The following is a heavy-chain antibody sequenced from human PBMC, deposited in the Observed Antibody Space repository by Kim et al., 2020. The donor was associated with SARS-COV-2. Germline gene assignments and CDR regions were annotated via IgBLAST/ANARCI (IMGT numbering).Heavy chain of an antibody. J-gene: IGHJ4*02. D-gene: IGHD5-18*01. CDR1: GYTFTSYA. V-gene: IGHV1-3*01. Sequence: ASVKVSCKASGYTFTSYAMHWVHQAPGQRLEWMGWINAGNGNTKYSQKFQGRVTITRDTSASTAYMELSSLRSEDTAVYYCARDPKDGRQLRSGYWGQGTLVTVSS. CDR3: ARDPKDGRQLRSGY. CDR2: INAGNGNT.